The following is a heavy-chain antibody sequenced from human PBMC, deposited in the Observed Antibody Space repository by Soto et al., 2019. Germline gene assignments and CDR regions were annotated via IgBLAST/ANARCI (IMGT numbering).Heavy chain of an antibody. CDR1: GYTFTSYA. CDR2: INAGNGKT. Sequence: ASVKVSCKASGYTFTSYAMHWVRQAPGQRLEWMGWINAGNGKTKYAQKFQGRVTMTKDTSTDTAYMELSSLRFEYTAVYYCATDRDYGDYVFDYWGQGTLVTVSS. J-gene: IGHJ4*02. CDR3: ATDRDYGDYVFDY. D-gene: IGHD4-17*01. V-gene: IGHV1-3*01.